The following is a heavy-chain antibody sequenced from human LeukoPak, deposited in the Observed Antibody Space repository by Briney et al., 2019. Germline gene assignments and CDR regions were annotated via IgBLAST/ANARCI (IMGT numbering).Heavy chain of an antibody. CDR3: AKDPARDFWAGYYMGN. CDR1: GFTFNKYD. D-gene: IGHD3/OR15-3a*01. CDR2: ITDSGKT. J-gene: IGHJ4*02. V-gene: IGHV3-23*01. Sequence: PGGSLILSCVGSGFTFNKYDMTWVRQAPGKGLEWVSTITDSGKTSYEDSVKGRFTISRDNSEKTLYLQMNSLRVEDTAIYFCAKDPARDFWAGYYMGNWGQGTLVTVSP.